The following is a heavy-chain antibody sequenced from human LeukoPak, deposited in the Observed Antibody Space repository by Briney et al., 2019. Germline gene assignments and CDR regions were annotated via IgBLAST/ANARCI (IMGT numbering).Heavy chain of an antibody. CDR2: INPSGGST. CDR3: ARRDGPGEFDY. J-gene: IGHJ4*02. Sequence: ASVTVSCKASGYTFTSYYMHWVRQAPGQGLEWMGIINPSGGSTSYAQKFQGRVTMTRDTSTSTVYMELSSLRSEDTAVYYCARRDGPGEFDYWGQGTLVTVSS. D-gene: IGHD5-24*01. V-gene: IGHV1-46*01. CDR1: GYTFTSYY.